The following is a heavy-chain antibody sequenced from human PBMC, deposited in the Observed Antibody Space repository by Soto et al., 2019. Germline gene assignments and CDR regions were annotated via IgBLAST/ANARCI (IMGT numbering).Heavy chain of an antibody. D-gene: IGHD1-20*01. Sequence: QVHLVQSGAEVKKPGASVKVSCKASGYTLTRYGITWVRQAPGQGLEWMGSISAYNANTNNAQKLQGRLTMTTDTSTSTAYMELRSLTADDTAVYYCAREVFRYFDLWGRGTLVSVSS. CDR2: ISAYNANT. V-gene: IGHV1-18*01. CDR3: AREVFRYFDL. J-gene: IGHJ2*01. CDR1: GYTLTRYG.